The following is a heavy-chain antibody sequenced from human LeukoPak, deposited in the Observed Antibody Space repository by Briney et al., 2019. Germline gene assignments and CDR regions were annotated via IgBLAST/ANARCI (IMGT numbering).Heavy chain of an antibody. CDR1: GYSFTSYW. V-gene: IGHV5-51*01. Sequence: GESLKISCKGSGYSFTSYWIGWVRQMPGKGLEGMGIIYPGDSDTRYSPSFQGQVTISADKSISTAYLQWSSLKASDTAMYYCARQFSTYYYDSSGYLFDYWGQGTLVTVSS. CDR2: IYPGDSDT. CDR3: ARQFSTYYYDSSGYLFDY. D-gene: IGHD3-22*01. J-gene: IGHJ4*02.